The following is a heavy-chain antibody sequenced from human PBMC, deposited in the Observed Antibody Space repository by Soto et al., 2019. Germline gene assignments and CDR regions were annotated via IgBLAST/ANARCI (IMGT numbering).Heavy chain of an antibody. CDR3: ARDPSYYGMDV. CDR2: INAGNGNT. J-gene: IGHJ6*02. V-gene: IGHV1-3*01. Sequence: ASVKVSCKASGYTFTSYAMHWVRQAPGQRLEWMGWINAGNGNTKYSQKFQGRDTITRDTSASTAYMELSSLGSEDTAVYYCARDPSYYGMDVWGQGTTVTVSS. CDR1: GYTFTSYA.